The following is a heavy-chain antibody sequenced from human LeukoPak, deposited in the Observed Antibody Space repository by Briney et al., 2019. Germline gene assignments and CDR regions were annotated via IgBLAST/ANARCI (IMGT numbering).Heavy chain of an antibody. V-gene: IGHV1-18*01. CDR3: ARVIRYSSGWYGEVYMDV. CDR1: GYTFTSYG. D-gene: IGHD6-19*01. CDR2: ISAYNGNT. J-gene: IGHJ6*03. Sequence: ASVKVSCKASGYTFTSYGISWVRQAPGQGLEWMGWISAYNGNTNYAQKPQGRVTMTTDTSTSTAYMELRSLRSDDTAVYYCARVIRYSSGWYGEVYMDVWGKGTTVTISS.